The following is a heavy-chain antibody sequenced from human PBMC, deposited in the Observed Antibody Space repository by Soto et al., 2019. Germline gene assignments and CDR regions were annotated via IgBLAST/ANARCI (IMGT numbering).Heavy chain of an antibody. J-gene: IGHJ4*01. V-gene: IGHV1-3*05. D-gene: IGHD2-15*01. Sequence: QVQLVQSGAEEKKPGASVKVSCKASGYTFTGYAMHWVLQAPRQRLEWMGWINAGNGNTKYSQKFKGRVTITRDTSASAADTVLISLSSEETAVYYCARVVAVAADFDYWGEGTLVTVSS. CDR3: ARVVAVAADFDY. CDR1: GYTFTGYA. CDR2: INAGNGNT.